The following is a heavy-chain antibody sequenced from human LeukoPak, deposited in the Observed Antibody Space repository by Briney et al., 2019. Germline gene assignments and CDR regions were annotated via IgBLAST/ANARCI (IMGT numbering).Heavy chain of an antibody. D-gene: IGHD2/OR15-2a*01. V-gene: IGHV3-53*01. Sequence: GGSLRLSCAASGFTVSSNYMSWVRQAPGKGPEWVSVIYSGGSTYYADSVKGRFTISRDNSKTTLYLQMNSLRAEDTAVYYCARVFSYGDYYYGMDVWGQGTTVTVSS. CDR3: ARVFSYGDYYYGMDV. CDR2: IYSGGST. CDR1: GFTVSSNY. J-gene: IGHJ6*02.